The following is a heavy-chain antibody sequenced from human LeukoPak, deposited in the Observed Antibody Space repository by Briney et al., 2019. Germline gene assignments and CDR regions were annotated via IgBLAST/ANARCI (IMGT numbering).Heavy chain of an antibody. J-gene: IGHJ5*02. CDR3: ARDIGCSSGSCYDYWFDP. V-gene: IGHV4-59*01. Sequence: SETLSLTCTVSGGSLNSYYWSWIRQPPGKRLEWIGYIYSSGSTNYNPSLKSRVAMSVDSSTNHLSLKMNSVTAADTAVYYCARDIGCSSGSCYDYWFDPWGQGTPVIVSS. CDR2: IYSSGST. CDR1: GGSLNSYY. D-gene: IGHD2-15*01.